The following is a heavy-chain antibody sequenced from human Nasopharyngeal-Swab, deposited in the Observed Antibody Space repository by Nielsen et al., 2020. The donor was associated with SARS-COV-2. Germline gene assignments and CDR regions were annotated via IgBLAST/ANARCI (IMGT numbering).Heavy chain of an antibody. D-gene: IGHD6-19*01. CDR3: AKAQYSSGPINFDY. CDR2: ISWDGGST. CDR1: GFTFDDYT. V-gene: IGHV3-43*01. J-gene: IGHJ4*02. Sequence: GESLKISCAASGFTFDDYTMHWVRQAPGKGPEWVSLISWDGGSTYYADSVKGRFTISRDNSKNSLYLQMNSLRTEDTALYYCAKAQYSSGPINFDYWGQGALVTVSS.